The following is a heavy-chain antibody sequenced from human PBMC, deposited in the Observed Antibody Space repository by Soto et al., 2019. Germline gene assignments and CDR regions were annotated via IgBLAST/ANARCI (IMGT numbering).Heavy chain of an antibody. CDR1: GGPFGSSA. Sequence: QVQLVQSGADVKKPGSSVKVSCKTSGGPFGSSAISWVRQAPAQGLEWMGEIIPVFDKATYAQNFQGRLTTSTNEPTGTGFMQLSSLRSADTAVYFCARLRRDWGDAFKLWGLGTFVTVSS. D-gene: IGHD3-16*01. CDR3: ARLRRDWGDAFKL. V-gene: IGHV1-69*01. CDR2: IIPVFDKA. J-gene: IGHJ3*01.